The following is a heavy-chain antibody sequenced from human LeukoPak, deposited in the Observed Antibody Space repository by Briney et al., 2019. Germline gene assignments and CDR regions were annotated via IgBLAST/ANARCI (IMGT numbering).Heavy chain of an antibody. CDR2: IYYSGST. CDR3: ARSFYCSGGSCYSYYYYYYMDV. V-gene: IGHV4-59*01. Sequence: SETLSLTCTVSGGSISSYYWSWIRQPPGKGLEWIGYIYYSGSTNYNPSLKSRVTISVDTSKNQFSPKLSSVTAADTAVYYCARSFYCSGGSCYSYYYYYYMDVWGKGTTVTVSS. D-gene: IGHD2-15*01. J-gene: IGHJ6*03. CDR1: GGSISSYY.